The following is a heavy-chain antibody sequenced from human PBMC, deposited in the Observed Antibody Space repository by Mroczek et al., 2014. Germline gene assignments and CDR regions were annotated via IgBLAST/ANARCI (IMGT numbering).Heavy chain of an antibody. D-gene: IGHD4-11*01. Sequence: VQLVETGPGLVKPSQTLSLTCTVSGGSISSGSYYWSWIRQPAGKGLEWIGRIYTSGSTNYNPSLKSRVTISVDTSKNQFSLKLSSVTAADTAVYYCARGERGYSNPAGYYYGMNVWGQGTTVTVSS. CDR2: IYTSGST. CDR3: ARGERGYSNPAGYYYGMNV. CDR1: GGSISSGSYY. J-gene: IGHJ6*02. V-gene: IGHV4-61*02.